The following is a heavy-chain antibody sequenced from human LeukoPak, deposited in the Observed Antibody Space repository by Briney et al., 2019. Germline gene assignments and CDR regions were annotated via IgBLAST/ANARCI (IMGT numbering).Heavy chain of an antibody. CDR1: GYTFTSYG. J-gene: IGHJ4*02. D-gene: IGHD2-2*01. V-gene: IGHV1-18*01. Sequence: GASVKVSCKASGYTFTSYGISWVRQAPGQGLEWMGWISAYNGNTNYAQKLQGRVTMTTDTSTSTAYMELRSLRSDDTAVYYCARGGVHCTSTSCSYRGAFDYWGQGTLVTVSS. CDR2: ISAYNGNT. CDR3: ARGGVHCTSTSCSYRGAFDY.